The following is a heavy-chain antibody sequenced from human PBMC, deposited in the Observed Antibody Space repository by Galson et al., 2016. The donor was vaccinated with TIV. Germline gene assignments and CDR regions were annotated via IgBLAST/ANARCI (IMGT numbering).Heavy chain of an antibody. Sequence: SVKVSCKAPGGTFSSFVFNWVRQAPRQGLEWMGGITPLFGTTNYAQKFQGRVTITADESPSTVYMELSSLRSEDTAVYYCAKDRNTAFDTYSYYYGMDVWGQGTTVTVSS. CDR1: GGTFSSFV. V-gene: IGHV1-69*13. J-gene: IGHJ6*02. CDR3: AKDRNTAFDTYSYYYGMDV. D-gene: IGHD5-18*01. CDR2: ITPLFGTT.